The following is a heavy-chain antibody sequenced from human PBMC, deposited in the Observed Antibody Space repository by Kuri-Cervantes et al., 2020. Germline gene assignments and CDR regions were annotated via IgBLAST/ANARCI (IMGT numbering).Heavy chain of an antibody. CDR2: FDPEDGET. D-gene: IGHD3-16*01. CDR3: ARVGVGLRYMDV. J-gene: IGHJ6*03. CDR1: GYTLTELS. Sequence: ASVKVSCKVSGYTLTELSMHWARQAPGKGLEWMGGFDPEDGETIYAQKFQGRVTMTEDTSTDTAYMELSSLESEDTAVYNCARVGVGLRYMDVWGKGTTVTVSS. V-gene: IGHV1-24*01.